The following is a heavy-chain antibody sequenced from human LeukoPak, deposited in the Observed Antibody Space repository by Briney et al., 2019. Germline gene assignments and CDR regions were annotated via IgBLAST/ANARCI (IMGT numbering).Heavy chain of an antibody. CDR3: ARGSPSGQYDY. Sequence: PGGSLRLSCAASGFTFSSYEMNWVREAPRKGLEWVSYISSSGSTIYYADSVKGRFTISRDNAKNSLYLQMNSLRAEDTAVYYCARGSPSGQYDYWGQGTLVTVSS. D-gene: IGHD2-15*01. CDR1: GFTFSSYE. V-gene: IGHV3-48*03. CDR2: ISSSGSTI. J-gene: IGHJ4*02.